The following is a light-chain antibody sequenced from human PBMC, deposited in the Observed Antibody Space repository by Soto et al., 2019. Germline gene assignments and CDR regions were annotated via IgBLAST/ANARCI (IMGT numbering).Light chain of an antibody. Sequence: QSVLTQPASVSGSPGQSITISCTGTSSDVGGYNYVSWYQHHPGKAPKLLIYDVNSRPSGVSDRFSGSQSGNTASLTISGLQDEDEADYYCSSYTSSSTEVFGTGTKLTVL. V-gene: IGLV2-14*03. CDR1: SSDVGGYNY. CDR3: SSYTSSSTEV. J-gene: IGLJ1*01. CDR2: DVN.